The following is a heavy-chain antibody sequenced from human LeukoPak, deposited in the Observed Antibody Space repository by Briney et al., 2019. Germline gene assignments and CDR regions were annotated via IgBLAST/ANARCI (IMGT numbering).Heavy chain of an antibody. V-gene: IGHV1-18*01. D-gene: IGHD4-11*01. J-gene: IGHJ1*01. CDR2: ISGYNGYT. Sequence: ASVKVSCKASGYTFTNYGVSWVRQAPGQGLEWMGWISGYNGYTNYAQKSQFRVTMTTDTSTSTAYMELRSLTSDDTAVYYCARDKAVTTELTQYFHHWGQGTLVTVSS. CDR1: GYTFTNYG. CDR3: ARDKAVTTELTQYFHH.